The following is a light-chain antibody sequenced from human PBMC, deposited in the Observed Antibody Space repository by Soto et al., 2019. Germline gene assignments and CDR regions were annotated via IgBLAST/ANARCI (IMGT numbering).Light chain of an antibody. V-gene: IGKV1-5*01. CDR3: QQYNTPRT. J-gene: IGKJ1*01. CDR1: QSISSW. Sequence: DIPMTQSPSTLSASVGDRVTITCRASQSISSWLAWYQQKPGKAPKLLIYDASSLESGVPSRFSGSGSGTEFTLTISSLQPDDFATYYCQQYNTPRTFGQGTKVEIK. CDR2: DAS.